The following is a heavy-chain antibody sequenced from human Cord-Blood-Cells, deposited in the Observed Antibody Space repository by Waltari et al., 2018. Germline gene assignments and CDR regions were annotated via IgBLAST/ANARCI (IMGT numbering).Heavy chain of an antibody. V-gene: IGHV4-4*07. CDR1: GGSISSYY. Sequence: QVQLQESGPGLVKPSETLSLTCTVSGGSISSYYWSWIRQPAGKGLEWIGRIYTSGSTNYTPSLKSRVTMSVDTSKNQFSLKLSSVTAADTAVYYCARASRPGPPLNWGYWYFDLWGRGTLVTVSS. J-gene: IGHJ2*01. CDR3: ARASRPGPPLNWGYWYFDL. D-gene: IGHD7-27*01. CDR2: IYTSGST.